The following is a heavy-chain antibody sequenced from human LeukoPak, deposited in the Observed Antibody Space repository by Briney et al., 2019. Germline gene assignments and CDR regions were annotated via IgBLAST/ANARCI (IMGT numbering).Heavy chain of an antibody. CDR2: FDPEDGET. Sequence: ASVKVSCKVSGYTLTELSMHWVRQAPGKGLEWMGGFDPEDGETIYAQKFQGRVTMTEDTSTDTAYMELSSLRSEDTAVYYCATDLVDGGTGRMSHAFDIWGLGTMVTVSS. CDR1: GYTLTELS. J-gene: IGHJ3*02. D-gene: IGHD4-23*01. V-gene: IGHV1-24*01. CDR3: ATDLVDGGTGRMSHAFDI.